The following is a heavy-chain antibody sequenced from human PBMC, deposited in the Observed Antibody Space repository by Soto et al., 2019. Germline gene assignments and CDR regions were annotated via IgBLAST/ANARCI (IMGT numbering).Heavy chain of an antibody. CDR3: AGTTSHYWYYMDV. Sequence: SQTLSLTCVISGDSVSSNSAAWNWIRQSPTRGLEWLGRTYYRTRWYYDYAVSVRSRITVNPDTSKNQFSLQLTSVTPEDTAVYYCAGTTSHYWYYMDVWGKGTTVTVSS. CDR2: TYYRTRWYY. D-gene: IGHD1-7*01. CDR1: GDSVSSNSAA. V-gene: IGHV6-1*01. J-gene: IGHJ6*03.